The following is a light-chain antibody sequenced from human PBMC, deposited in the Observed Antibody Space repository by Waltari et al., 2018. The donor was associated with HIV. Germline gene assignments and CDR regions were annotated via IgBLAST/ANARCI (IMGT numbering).Light chain of an antibody. CDR2: EVP. J-gene: IGLJ1*01. CDR3: CSCPRSGIRYV. V-gene: IGLV2-23*02. Sequence: QSALTQPASVSGSPGQSITISCTGTSSNVGSDDLVSWYQQHPGEAPKLIIYEVPKRPSGVFNRSSGSKSGNTASLTISGLQAEDEADYYCCSCPRSGIRYVFGTGTKVTVL. CDR1: SSNVGSDDL.